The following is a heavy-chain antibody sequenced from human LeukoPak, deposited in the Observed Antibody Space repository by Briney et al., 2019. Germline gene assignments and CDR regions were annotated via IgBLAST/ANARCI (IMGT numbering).Heavy chain of an antibody. CDR3: ARLGVGSSSTIDY. V-gene: IGHV1-2*02. Sequence: GASVKVSCEASGYTFTGYYMHWVRQAPGQGLEWMGWINPNSGGTNYAQKFQGRVTMTRDTSISTAYMELSRLRSDDTAVYYCARLGVGSSSTIDYWGQGTLVTVSS. CDR1: GYTFTGYY. D-gene: IGHD6-6*01. J-gene: IGHJ4*02. CDR2: INPNSGGT.